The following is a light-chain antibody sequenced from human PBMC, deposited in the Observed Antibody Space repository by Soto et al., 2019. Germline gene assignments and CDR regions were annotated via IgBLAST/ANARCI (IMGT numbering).Light chain of an antibody. Sequence: QSVLTQPASVSGSPGQSITISCTGTGSDVGGYNFVSWYQHHPGKAPKLMIYEVNKRPSGVSNRFSASKSGNTASLTISGLQPEDEADYYCHSYTGSSKVVFGGGTKLTVL. J-gene: IGLJ2*01. CDR3: HSYTGSSKVV. CDR2: EVN. CDR1: GSDVGGYNF. V-gene: IGLV2-14*01.